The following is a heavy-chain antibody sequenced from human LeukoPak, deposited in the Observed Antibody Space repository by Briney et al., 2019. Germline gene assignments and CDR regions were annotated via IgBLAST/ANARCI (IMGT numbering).Heavy chain of an antibody. J-gene: IGHJ4*02. CDR1: GGTFSSYA. Sequence: SVKVSCKASGGTFSSYAISWVRQAPGQGREWMGGIIPIFGTANYAQKFQGRVTITTDESTSTAYMELSSLRSEDTAVYYCARVSIAAAGKLVYFDYWGQGTLVTVSS. CDR3: ARVSIAAAGKLVYFDY. D-gene: IGHD6-13*01. V-gene: IGHV1-69*05. CDR2: IIPIFGTA.